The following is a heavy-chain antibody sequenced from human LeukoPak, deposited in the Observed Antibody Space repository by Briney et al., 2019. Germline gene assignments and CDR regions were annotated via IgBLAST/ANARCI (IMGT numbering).Heavy chain of an antibody. J-gene: IGHJ4*02. CDR2: IYYGGST. V-gene: IGHV4-59*01. D-gene: IGHD2-15*01. CDR1: GDSINSNY. CDR3: ARLLAGCPGGRCRAHFDY. Sequence: PSETLPLTCSVSGDSINSNYWSWMRQPPGKGLEWIGYIYYGGSTNYNPSLKSRVSMLVDTSKNQFSLNLSSVTAADTAVYHCARLLAGCPGGRCRAHFDYWGQGTLVTVSS.